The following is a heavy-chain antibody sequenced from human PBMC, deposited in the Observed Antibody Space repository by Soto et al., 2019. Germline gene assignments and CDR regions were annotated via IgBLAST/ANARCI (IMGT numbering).Heavy chain of an antibody. D-gene: IGHD4-17*01. J-gene: IGHJ4*02. CDR3: ARDLDVTTVTTSFDS. Sequence: QVQLMQSGAEVKKSGASVKVACKTSGFTFSKYYMHWLRQVPGQGLEWVGVINPSGRTTSYAQKFLGRVTVTRDASTATVYLELNSLRSGDTAVYYCARDLDVTTVTTSFDSWGQGTLVTVSS. V-gene: IGHV1-46*01. CDR2: INPSGRTT. CDR1: GFTFSKYY.